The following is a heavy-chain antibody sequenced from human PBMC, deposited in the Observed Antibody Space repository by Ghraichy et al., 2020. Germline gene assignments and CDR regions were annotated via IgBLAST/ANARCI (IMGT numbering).Heavy chain of an antibody. Sequence: SETLSLTCTVSGGSISTYYWSWIRQPPGKALEWIGYIYYTGSTNYNPSLKSRVTISVDTSKNQFSLDLSSVTAADTAVYYCARHASVGRGYCSGGSCRAFEYWGQGTLVSVSS. V-gene: IGHV4-59*08. CDR2: IYYTGST. CDR1: GGSISTYY. J-gene: IGHJ4*02. D-gene: IGHD2-15*01. CDR3: ARHASVGRGYCSGGSCRAFEY.